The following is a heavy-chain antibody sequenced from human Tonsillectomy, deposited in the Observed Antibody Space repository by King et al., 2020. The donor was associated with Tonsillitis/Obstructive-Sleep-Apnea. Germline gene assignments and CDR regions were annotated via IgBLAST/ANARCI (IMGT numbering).Heavy chain of an antibody. V-gene: IGHV4-38-2*02. CDR1: GYSISSGYY. CDR2: IYHSGST. J-gene: IGHJ5*02. Sequence: VQLQESGPGLVKPSETLSLTCTVSGYSISSGYYWGWIRQPPGKGLEWIGSIYHSGSTYYNPSLKSRVTISVDTSKNQFSLKLSSVTAADTAVYYCARDGEMATIYGSNWFAPWGQGTLVTVSS. CDR3: ARDGEMATIYGSNWFAP. D-gene: IGHD5-24*01.